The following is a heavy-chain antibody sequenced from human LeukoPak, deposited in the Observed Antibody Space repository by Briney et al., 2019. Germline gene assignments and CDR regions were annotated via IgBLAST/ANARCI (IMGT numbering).Heavy chain of an antibody. CDR3: ARARRGSYPSSDY. Sequence: PGGSLRLSCAASGLTSSDHYIDWVRQAPGKGLEWVGRTRNKDNSYTTEYAASVKGRFTISRDDLKNSLFLQMNSLTTEDTAVYYCARARRGSYPSSDYWGQGTLVTVSS. V-gene: IGHV3-72*01. D-gene: IGHD1-26*01. J-gene: IGHJ4*02. CDR2: TRNKDNSYTT. CDR1: GLTSSDHY.